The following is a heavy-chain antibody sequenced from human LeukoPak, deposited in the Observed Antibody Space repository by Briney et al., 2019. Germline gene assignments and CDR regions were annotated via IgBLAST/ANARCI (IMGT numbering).Heavy chain of an antibody. Sequence: SETLSLTCVVYGGSFSGYYWSWIRQPPGKGLEWIGEINHSGSTNYNLSLKSRVTISVDTSKNQFSLKLSSVTAADTAVYYCARLKMQQLFGRDWFDPWGQGTLVTVSS. D-gene: IGHD6-13*01. V-gene: IGHV4-34*01. CDR2: INHSGST. J-gene: IGHJ5*02. CDR1: GGSFSGYY. CDR3: ARLKMQQLFGRDWFDP.